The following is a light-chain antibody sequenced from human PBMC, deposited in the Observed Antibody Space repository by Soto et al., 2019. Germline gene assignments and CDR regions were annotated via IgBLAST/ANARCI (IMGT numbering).Light chain of an antibody. CDR3: QEDNGLPPFN. CDR2: DAS. J-gene: IGKJ4*01. V-gene: IGKV1-33*01. Sequence: DIQMTQSPSSLSASVGDRVTITCRASQDIGKTVNWYQQKPMKAPKLLIYDASTLETGVPARFSGSGGGRIFTLSIGRLQPDDIATYFCQEDNGLPPFNFGGGTKVEI. CDR1: QDIGKT.